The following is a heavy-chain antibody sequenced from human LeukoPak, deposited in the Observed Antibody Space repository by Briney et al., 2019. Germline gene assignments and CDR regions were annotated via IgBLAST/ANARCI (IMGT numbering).Heavy chain of an antibody. CDR2: INTSAGST. J-gene: IGHJ4*02. V-gene: IGHV1-46*01. Sequence: ASVKVSCKASGYTFTTYFLHWVRQAPGQGPEWMGMINTSAGSTNYAQNFQGRVTMTRDTSTSTVYMDLTSLRSEDTAVYYCAREAPGGYFDYWAQGTLVAVSS. D-gene: IGHD3-16*01. CDR1: GYTFTTYF. CDR3: AREAPGGYFDY.